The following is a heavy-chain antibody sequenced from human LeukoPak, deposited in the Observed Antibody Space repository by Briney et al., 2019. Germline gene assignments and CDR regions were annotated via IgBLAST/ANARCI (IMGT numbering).Heavy chain of an antibody. V-gene: IGHV3-53*01. CDR2: IYSGGST. Sequence: GGSLRLSCAASGFTVSSNYMSWVRQAPGKGLEWVSVIYSGGSTYYADSVKGRFTISRDNSKNTLYLQMNSLRAEDTAVYYCASPLSDSSGYYYYGMDVWGQGTTVTVSS. D-gene: IGHD3-22*01. CDR1: GFTVSSNY. CDR3: ASPLSDSSGYYYYGMDV. J-gene: IGHJ6*02.